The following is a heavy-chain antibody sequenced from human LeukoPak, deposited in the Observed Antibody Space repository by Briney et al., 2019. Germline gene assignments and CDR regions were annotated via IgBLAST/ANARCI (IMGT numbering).Heavy chain of an antibody. CDR3: ARDHLVDTAMYYFDY. Sequence: PETLSLTCTVSGYSTSSGYYWGWIRPPPGKGLEWIGSIYHSGRTYYNPSLKSRVTISVDTSKNQFSLKLRSVTAADTAVYYCARDHLVDTAMYYFDYWGQGTLVTVSS. J-gene: IGHJ4*02. CDR2: IYHSGRT. D-gene: IGHD5-18*01. CDR1: GYSTSSGYY. V-gene: IGHV4-38-2*02.